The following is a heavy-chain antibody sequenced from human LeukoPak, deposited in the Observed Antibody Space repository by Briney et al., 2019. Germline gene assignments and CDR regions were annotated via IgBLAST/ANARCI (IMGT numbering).Heavy chain of an antibody. CDR2: IDSSGTKT. CDR3: AKDETGFLNYFHY. CDR1: GLTFSSYT. Sequence: GGSRRLSCAASGLTFSSYTMSWVRQAPGKGLAWVSGIDSSGTKTTYADSVKGRFTISRDNPRNPLYLQMNSLRAEDTAVYYCAKDETGFLNYFHYWGQGALVTVSS. D-gene: IGHD3-3*01. V-gene: IGHV3-23*01. J-gene: IGHJ4*02.